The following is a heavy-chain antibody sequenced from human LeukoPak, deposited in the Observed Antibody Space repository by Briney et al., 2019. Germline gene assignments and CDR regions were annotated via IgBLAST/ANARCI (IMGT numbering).Heavy chain of an antibody. Sequence: GGSLRLSCAASGFTFSDYYMSWTRQAPGKGLEWVSAISDSGGTTYYADSVKGRFTISRDNSKSTLYLQLNSLRADGTAVYYCAKTKTGGSRSPIFDYWGQGTLVTVSS. CDR3: AKTKTGGSRSPIFDY. CDR1: GFTFSDYY. CDR2: ISDSGGTT. D-gene: IGHD6-13*01. V-gene: IGHV3-23*01. J-gene: IGHJ4*02.